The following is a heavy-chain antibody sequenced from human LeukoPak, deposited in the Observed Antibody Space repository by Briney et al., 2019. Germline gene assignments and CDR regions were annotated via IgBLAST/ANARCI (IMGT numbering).Heavy chain of an antibody. CDR3: ARALWVPRDAFDI. V-gene: IGHV1-8*03. Sequence: ASVKVSCKASGYTFTSYDINWVRQATGQGLEWMGWMNPNSGNTGYAQKLQGRVTITRNTSISTAYMELSSLRSEDTAVYYCARALWVPRDAFDIWGQGTMVTVSS. J-gene: IGHJ3*02. CDR1: GYTFTSYD. CDR2: MNPNSGNT. D-gene: IGHD3-10*01.